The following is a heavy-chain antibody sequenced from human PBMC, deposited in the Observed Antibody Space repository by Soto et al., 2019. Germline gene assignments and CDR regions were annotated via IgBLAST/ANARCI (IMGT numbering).Heavy chain of an antibody. V-gene: IGHV2-5*02. CDR3: AQGHCSQSCYPIHFAN. CDR1: GFSLSTNGMG. D-gene: IGHD2-2*01. CDR2: IHWDDDR. J-gene: IGHJ4*02. Sequence: QITLKESGPTLVKPTQTLTLTCTFSGFSLSTNGMGVGWVRQPPGKALEWLALIHWDDDRRYSPSLESRLTITKDTSNNQVVLTVANADPVDTATYYCAQGHCSQSCYPIHFANWGQGTLVTVSS.